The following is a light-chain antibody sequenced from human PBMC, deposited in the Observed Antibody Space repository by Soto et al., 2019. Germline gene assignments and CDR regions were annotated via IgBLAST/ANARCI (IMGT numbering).Light chain of an antibody. J-gene: IGKJ1*01. CDR3: QQYGSSPQT. CDR1: QSVSSSY. CDR2: GAS. Sequence: EIVLTQSPGTLSLSPGERATLSCRASQSVSSSYLAWYQQKPGQAPRLLIYGASSRATGIPDRFSGSGSGTDFTLTISSLEPEDFAVYYCQQYGSSPQTFGQVTKVEIK. V-gene: IGKV3-20*01.